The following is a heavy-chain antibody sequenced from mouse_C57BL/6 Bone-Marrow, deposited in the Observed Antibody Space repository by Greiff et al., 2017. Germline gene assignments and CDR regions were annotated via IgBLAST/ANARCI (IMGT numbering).Heavy chain of an antibody. CDR2: LNYDGSST. CDR3: ARDGPYAMDY. CDR1: GFPFSDYY. J-gene: IGHJ4*01. V-gene: IGHV5-16*01. Sequence: VMLVASVGGFVQPGSSMKLSCTASGFPFSDYYMAWVRPVPETGLEWVANLNYDGSSTYYLDSLKSRFIISRDNAKNILYLQMSSLKSEDTATYYCARDGPYAMDYWGQGTSVTVSS.